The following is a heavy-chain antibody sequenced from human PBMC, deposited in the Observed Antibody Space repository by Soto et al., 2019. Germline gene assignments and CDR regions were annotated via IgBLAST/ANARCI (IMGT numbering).Heavy chain of an antibody. V-gene: IGHV1-8*01. D-gene: IGHD3-10*01. CDR1: GYTFTSYG. CDR2: MNPNTGNT. CDR3: ARADRYGSGSYYFDY. Sequence: ASVKVSCKASGYTFTSYGVNWVRQATGQGLEWMGWMNPNTGNTGYAQRLQGRVTMTRKTSISTAYMELSSLSFEDTAVYYCARADRYGSGSYYFDYWGQGTLVTVSS. J-gene: IGHJ4*02.